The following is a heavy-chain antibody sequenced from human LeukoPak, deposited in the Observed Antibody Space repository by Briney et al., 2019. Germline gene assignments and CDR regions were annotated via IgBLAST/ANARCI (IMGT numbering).Heavy chain of an antibody. D-gene: IGHD3-22*01. V-gene: IGHV3-53*01. CDR3: ARGPSYDSSGYYYFDY. CDR2: IYSGGST. Sequence: GGSLRLSCAASGFTVSSNYMSWVRHAPGKGLEWVSVIYSGGSTYYADSVKSRFTISRDNSKNTLYLQMNSLRAEDTAVYYCARGPSYDSSGYYYFDYWGQGTLVSVSS. J-gene: IGHJ4*02. CDR1: GFTVSSNY.